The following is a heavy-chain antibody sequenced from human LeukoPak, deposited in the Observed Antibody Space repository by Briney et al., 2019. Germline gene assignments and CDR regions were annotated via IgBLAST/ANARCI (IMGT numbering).Heavy chain of an antibody. CDR2: IRSKAYGGTT. V-gene: IGHV3-49*04. CDR3: TMDTAMVTYYYYGMDV. Sequence: GGSLRLSCTASGFTFGDYAMSWVRQAPGKELEWVGFIRSKAYGGTTEYAASVKGRFTISRDDSKSIAYLQMNSLKTEDTAVYYCTMDTAMVTYYYYGMDVWGQGTTVTVSS. CDR1: GFTFGDYA. J-gene: IGHJ6*02. D-gene: IGHD5-18*01.